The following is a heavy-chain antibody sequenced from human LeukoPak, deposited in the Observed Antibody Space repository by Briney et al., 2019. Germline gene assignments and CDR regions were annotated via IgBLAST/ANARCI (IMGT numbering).Heavy chain of an antibody. J-gene: IGHJ4*02. Sequence: PGVSLRLSCAASGFTFSSYGMHWVRQAPGKGLEWVAFIRYDGSNKYYADSVKGRFTISRDNSKNTLYLQMNSLRAEDTAVYYCAKAKVATIPQFDYWGQGTLVTVSS. CDR2: IRYDGSNK. CDR3: AKAKVATIPQFDY. V-gene: IGHV3-30*02. CDR1: GFTFSSYG. D-gene: IGHD5-12*01.